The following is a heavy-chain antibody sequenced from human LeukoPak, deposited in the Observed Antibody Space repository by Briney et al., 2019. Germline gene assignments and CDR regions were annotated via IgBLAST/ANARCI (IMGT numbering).Heavy chain of an antibody. CDR1: GGSISSSSYL. CDR2: IYYSGST. Sequence: SETLSLTCTVSGGSISSSSYLWGWIRQPPEKGLEWIGSIYYSGSTYYNPSLKSRITISVDTSKNQFSLKLSSVTAADTAVYYCAGVWPRDSGDSRRTFDYWGQGALVTVSS. J-gene: IGHJ4*02. D-gene: IGHD2-21*01. CDR3: AGVWPRDSGDSRRTFDY. V-gene: IGHV4-39*07.